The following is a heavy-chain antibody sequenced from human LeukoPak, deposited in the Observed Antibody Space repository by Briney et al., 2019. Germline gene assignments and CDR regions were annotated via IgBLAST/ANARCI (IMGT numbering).Heavy chain of an antibody. CDR3: AKDHRSSSIYYGMDV. J-gene: IGHJ6*02. CDR2: IKQDGSEK. Sequence: GGSLRLSCAASGFTFSSYWMSWVRQAPGKGLEWVANIKQDGSEKYYVDSVKGRFTISRDNSKNTLYLQMNSLRAEDTAVYYCAKDHRSSSIYYGMDVWGQGTTVTVSS. D-gene: IGHD2-2*01. V-gene: IGHV3-7*01. CDR1: GFTFSSYW.